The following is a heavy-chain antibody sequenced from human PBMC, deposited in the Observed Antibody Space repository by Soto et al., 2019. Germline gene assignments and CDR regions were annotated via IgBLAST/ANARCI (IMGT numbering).Heavy chain of an antibody. CDR1: GGSISSGDSY. Sequence: PSWTLSLTCAFSGGSISSGDSYWCWIRQPPGTGLEWTGYIYYSGSTHANPSLRCRATISVYTPKNHSSLKLCSVSGSTHAVYYCARDSPRGNDFWSGYRNYFEYWGQGTLVTVSS. CDR2: IYYSGST. J-gene: IGHJ4*02. V-gene: IGHV4-30-4*08. D-gene: IGHD3-3*01. CDR3: ARDSPRGNDFWSGYRNYFEY.